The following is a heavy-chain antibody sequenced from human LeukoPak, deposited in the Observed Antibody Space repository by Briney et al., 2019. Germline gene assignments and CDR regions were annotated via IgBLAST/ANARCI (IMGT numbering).Heavy chain of an antibody. D-gene: IGHD2-2*01. CDR1: GSSISSHY. J-gene: IGHJ4*02. CDR3: ARLLVPAAGGYYFDN. V-gene: IGHV4-59*11. CDR2: MYYSGST. Sequence: SETLSLTCTVSGSSISSHYWSWIRQPPGKGLECVGYMYYSGSTNYNPSLKSRVTMSVDTSKTQFSLKLSSVTAADTAVYYCARLLVPAAGGYYFDNWGQGTLVTVSS.